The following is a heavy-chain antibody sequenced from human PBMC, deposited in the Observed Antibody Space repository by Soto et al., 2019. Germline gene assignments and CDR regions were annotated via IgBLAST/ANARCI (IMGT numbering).Heavy chain of an antibody. Sequence: ASVKVSCKASGGTFSSYTISWVRQAPGQGLEWMGRIIPILGIANYAQKFQGRVTITADKSTSTAYMELSSLRSEDTAVYYCARETGPHGGYDDYWGQGTLVTVSS. CDR1: GGTFSSYT. J-gene: IGHJ4*02. CDR3: ARETGPHGGYDDY. CDR2: IIPILGIA. D-gene: IGHD5-12*01. V-gene: IGHV1-69*04.